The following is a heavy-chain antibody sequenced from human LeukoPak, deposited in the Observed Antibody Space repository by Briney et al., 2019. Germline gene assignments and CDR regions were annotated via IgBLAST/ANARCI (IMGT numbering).Heavy chain of an antibody. CDR2: ISNNGSYT. CDR3: AKQLGYCSDGSCYFPY. J-gene: IGHJ4*02. D-gene: IGHD2-15*01. V-gene: IGHV3-23*01. CDR1: GFPFNAYW. Sequence: PGGSLRLSCAASGFPFNAYWMTWVRQAPGKGLEWVSAISNNGSYTYYADSVQGRFTISRDNSKSTLCLQMNSLRAEDTAAYYCAKQLGYCSDGSCYFPYWGQGTLVTVSS.